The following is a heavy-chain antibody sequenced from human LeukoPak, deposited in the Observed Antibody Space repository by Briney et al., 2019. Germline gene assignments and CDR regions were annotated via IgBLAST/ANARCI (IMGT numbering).Heavy chain of an antibody. V-gene: IGHV3-11*01. CDR1: AFTFSDFH. CDR2: ISGSGYAI. J-gene: IGHJ4*02. Sequence: GESRRLSSTASAFTFSDFHMSWIRQAPGKGQKWVSHISGSGYAIHHPGSVKGRFTISRDNAKNSLYLQMNSLRVEDSAVYYCARLSGTYSRGGDHWGQGTLVTVSS. D-gene: IGHD1-26*01. CDR3: ARLSGTYSRGGDH.